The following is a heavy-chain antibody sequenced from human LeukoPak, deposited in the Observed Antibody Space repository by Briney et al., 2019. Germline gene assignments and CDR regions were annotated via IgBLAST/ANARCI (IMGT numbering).Heavy chain of an antibody. D-gene: IGHD6-13*01. Sequence: ASVKVPCKVSGYTLTELSMHWVRQAPGKGLEWMGGFDPEDDETIYAQKFQGRVTMTEDTSTDTAYMELSSLRSEDTAVYYCATDRFDSSPTGVYYFDYWGQGTLVTVSS. CDR1: GYTLTELS. J-gene: IGHJ4*02. CDR2: FDPEDDET. V-gene: IGHV1-24*01. CDR3: ATDRFDSSPTGVYYFDY.